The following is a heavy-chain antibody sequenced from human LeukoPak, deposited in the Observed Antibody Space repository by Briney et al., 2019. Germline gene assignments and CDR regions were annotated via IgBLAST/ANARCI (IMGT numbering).Heavy chain of an antibody. CDR3: ARDVQLWLQGYYYYGMDV. Sequence: GGSLRLSCAASGFTFSSYGMHWVRQAPGKGLEWVAVIWYDGSNKYYADSVKGRSTISRDNSKNTLYLQMNSLRAEDTAVYYCARDVQLWLQGYYYYGMDVWGQGTTVTVSS. CDR1: GFTFSSYG. D-gene: IGHD5-18*01. CDR2: IWYDGSNK. J-gene: IGHJ6*02. V-gene: IGHV3-33*01.